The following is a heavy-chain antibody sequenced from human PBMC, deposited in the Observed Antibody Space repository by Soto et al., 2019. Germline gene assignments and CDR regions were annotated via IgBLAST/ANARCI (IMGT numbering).Heavy chain of an antibody. CDR2: ISGSGGST. V-gene: IGHV3-23*01. CDR1: GFTFSSYV. Sequence: GGSLRLSCAASGFTFSSYVMSWVRQAPGKGLEWVSSISGSGGSTYYTDSVKGRFIISRDKSKNTLYLQMDSLRAEDTAVYYCAKDHSSGLFDPWGQGTRVTVSS. D-gene: IGHD6-19*01. CDR3: AKDHSSGLFDP. J-gene: IGHJ5*02.